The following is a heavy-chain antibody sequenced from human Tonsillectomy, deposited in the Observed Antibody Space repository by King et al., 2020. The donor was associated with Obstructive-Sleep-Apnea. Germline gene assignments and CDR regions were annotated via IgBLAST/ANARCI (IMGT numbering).Heavy chain of an antibody. V-gene: IGHV3-23*04. J-gene: IGHJ5*02. D-gene: IGHD3-10*01. Sequence: VQLVESGGGLVQPGGSLRLSCAASGFSFSNYAMSGVRQAPGKGLEWVSAISGSGGSTYYADSVKGRFTISRDNSNNTLYLQMNSLRAEDTAVYYCARCFYYGSGSYCPWGQGTLVTVSS. CDR3: ARCFYYGSGSYCP. CDR1: GFSFSNYA. CDR2: ISGSGGST.